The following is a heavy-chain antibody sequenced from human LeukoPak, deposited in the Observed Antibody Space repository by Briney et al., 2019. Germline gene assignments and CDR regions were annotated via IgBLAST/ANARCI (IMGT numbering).Heavy chain of an antibody. CDR2: ISYDGSNK. J-gene: IGHJ4*02. D-gene: IGHD6-19*01. V-gene: IGHV3-30*04. Sequence: GGSLRLSCAASGFTFSSYAMHWVRQAPGKGLEWVAVISYDGSNKYYADSVKGRFTISRDNSKNTLYLQMNSLRAEDTAVYYCATPGEGSSGWSYFDYWGQGTLVTVSS. CDR3: ATPGEGSSGWSYFDY. CDR1: GFTFSSYA.